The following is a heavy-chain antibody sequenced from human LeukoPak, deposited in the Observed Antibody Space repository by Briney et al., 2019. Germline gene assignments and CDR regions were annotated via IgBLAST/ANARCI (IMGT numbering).Heavy chain of an antibody. Sequence: GGSLRLSCAASGFTFSDYWMSWVRQAPGKGLEWVANIKQDGSEKYYVDSVKGRFTISRDNAKNSLYLQMNSLRAEDTAVYYCARVPTFYDYYGMDVWGQGTTVTVSS. CDR3: ARVPTFYDYYGMDV. CDR1: GFTFSDYW. J-gene: IGHJ6*02. V-gene: IGHV3-7*01. CDR2: IKQDGSEK.